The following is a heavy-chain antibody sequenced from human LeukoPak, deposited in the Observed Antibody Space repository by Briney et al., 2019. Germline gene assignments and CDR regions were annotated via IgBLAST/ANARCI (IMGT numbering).Heavy chain of an antibody. D-gene: IGHD6-13*01. V-gene: IGHV3-64*01. Sequence: PGGSLRLSCAASGLTFSRYAMHWVRQAPGKGLEYVSVISSNGGSTYYANSVKGRFTISRDNSKNTLYLQMHSLRAEDTAVYYCAKRGGTAAAGYFDYWGQGTLVTVSS. CDR2: ISSNGGST. CDR3: AKRGGTAAAGYFDY. CDR1: GLTFSRYA. J-gene: IGHJ4*02.